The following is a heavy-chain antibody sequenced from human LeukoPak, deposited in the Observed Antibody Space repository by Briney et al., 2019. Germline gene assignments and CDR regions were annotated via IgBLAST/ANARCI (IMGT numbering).Heavy chain of an antibody. CDR1: GFTFSNAW. Sequence: AGGSLRLSCAPSGFTFSNAWMSWVRQVPGKGLEWVSSISTSSSYIYFAASLKGRFTISRDNAKNSLYLQMNSLRAEDTAVYYCARVPAGVIGMKDAFDIWGQGTMVTVSS. D-gene: IGHD3-16*02. CDR2: ISTSSSYI. J-gene: IGHJ3*02. CDR3: ARVPAGVIGMKDAFDI. V-gene: IGHV3-21*01.